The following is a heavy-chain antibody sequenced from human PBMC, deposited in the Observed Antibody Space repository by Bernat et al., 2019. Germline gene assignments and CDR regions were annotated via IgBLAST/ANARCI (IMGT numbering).Heavy chain of an antibody. CDR3: ARPSGYYYGAIDY. J-gene: IGHJ4*02. Sequence: QLQLQESGPGLVKPSETLSPTCTVSGGSISSSSYYWGWIRQPPGKGLEWIGSIYYSGSTCYNPSLKSRVTISVETSKMHFSLRLSSVTAARTAVYYCARPSGYYYGAIDYWGQGTLVTVSS. CDR1: GGSISSSSYY. CDR2: IYYSGST. V-gene: IGHV4-39*01. D-gene: IGHD3-22*01.